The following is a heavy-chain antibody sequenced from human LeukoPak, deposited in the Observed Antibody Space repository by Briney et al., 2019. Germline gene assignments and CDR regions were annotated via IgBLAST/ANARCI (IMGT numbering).Heavy chain of an antibody. V-gene: IGHV3-7*01. CDR1: GFTFSSYW. CDR2: IKQDGSEK. J-gene: IGHJ4*02. CDR3: ARDGTAPYYDILTGDN. D-gene: IGHD3-9*01. Sequence: GGSLRLSCAASGFTFSSYWMSWVRQAPGKGLEWVANIKQDGSEKYYVDSVKGRFTIPRDNAKNSLYLQMNSLRAEDTAVYYCARDGTAPYYDILTGDNWGQGTLVTVSS.